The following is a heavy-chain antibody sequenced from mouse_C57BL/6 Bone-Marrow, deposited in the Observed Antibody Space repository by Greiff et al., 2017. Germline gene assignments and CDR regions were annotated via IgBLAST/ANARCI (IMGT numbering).Heavy chain of an antibody. D-gene: IGHD3-1*01. Sequence: QVQLKQSGAELARPGASLKLSCTASGYTFTSYGISWVKQRTGQGLEWIGEIYPRSGNTYYNEKFKGKATLTADKSTSTAYMELRSLTSEGSAVDFCARRAGYWGQGTTLTVSS. CDR1: GYTFTSYG. J-gene: IGHJ2*01. CDR2: IYPRSGNT. CDR3: ARRAGY. V-gene: IGHV1-81*01.